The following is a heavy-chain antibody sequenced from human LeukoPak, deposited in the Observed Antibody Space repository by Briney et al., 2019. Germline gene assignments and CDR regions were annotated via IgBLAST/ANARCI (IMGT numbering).Heavy chain of an antibody. CDR3: AGGYYYDSSGFYRLGGVDY. V-gene: IGHV3-23*01. J-gene: IGHJ4*02. D-gene: IGHD3-22*01. CDR2: ISSRGDDT. Sequence: GGSLRLSCTASGFTFSTLAMSWVRQAPGKGLEWVSSISSRGDDTTYADSVKGRFTISRDNSKNTLYLQMNSLRVEDTAVYYCAGGYYYDSSGFYRLGGVDYWGQGTLVTVPS. CDR1: GFTFSTLA.